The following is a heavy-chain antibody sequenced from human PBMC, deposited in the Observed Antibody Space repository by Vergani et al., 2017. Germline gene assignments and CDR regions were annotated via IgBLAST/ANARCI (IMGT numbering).Heavy chain of an antibody. D-gene: IGHD6-13*01. CDR3: PRSEQLGGGAFDI. CDR1: GCTFSSYA. Sequence: QVQLVQSGAEVKKPGSSVKVSCMASGCTFSSYAISWVRQAPGQGLEWMGGIIPIFGTANYAQKFQGRVTITADESTSTAYMELSSLRSEDTAVYYFPRSEQLGGGAFDIWGQGTMVTVSS. V-gene: IGHV1-69*01. J-gene: IGHJ3*02. CDR2: IIPIFGTA.